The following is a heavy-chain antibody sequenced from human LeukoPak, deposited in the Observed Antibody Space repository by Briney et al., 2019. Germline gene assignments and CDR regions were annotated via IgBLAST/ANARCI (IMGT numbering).Heavy chain of an antibody. Sequence: SETLSLTCTVSGGSISSYYWSWIRQPPGKGLEWIGYIYYSGSTNYNPSLKSRVTISVDTSKNQFSLKLSSVTAADTAVYYCARDKGANWNDPPAFDIWGQGTMVTVSS. CDR3: ARDKGANWNDPPAFDI. CDR1: GGSISSYY. D-gene: IGHD1-1*01. V-gene: IGHV4-59*01. CDR2: IYYSGST. J-gene: IGHJ3*02.